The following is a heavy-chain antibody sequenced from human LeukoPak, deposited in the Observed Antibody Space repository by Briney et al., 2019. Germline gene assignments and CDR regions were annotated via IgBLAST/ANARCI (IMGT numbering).Heavy chain of an antibody. V-gene: IGHV3-48*04. J-gene: IGHJ4*02. D-gene: IGHD3-16*02. CDR2: ISPNSRTK. Sequence: GGSLRLSCAASGFIFSSYSMNWVRQAPGKGLEWISYISPNSRTKYYADSVKGRFTISRDNANNSLSLQMNSLRAEDTAVYYCARGAGSYRPYWGQGTLVTVSS. CDR1: GFIFSSYS. CDR3: ARGAGSYRPY.